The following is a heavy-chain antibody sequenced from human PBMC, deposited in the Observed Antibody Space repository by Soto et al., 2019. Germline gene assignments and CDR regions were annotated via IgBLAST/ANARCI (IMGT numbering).Heavy chain of an antibody. CDR1: GDTLSTYA. CDR3: AAGDSSDTGDH. V-gene: IGHV1-69*01. CDR2: TTPTIGTI. D-gene: IGHD5-18*01. Sequence: QVQLVQSGAEVKKPGSSVKVSCKASGDTLSTYAISWVRQVPGQRLEWMGGTTPTIGTIDYAQKFQGRVTITADESTATSYMELRSLRSEDTAVYYCAAGDSSDTGDHWGQGTLVTVSS. J-gene: IGHJ4*02.